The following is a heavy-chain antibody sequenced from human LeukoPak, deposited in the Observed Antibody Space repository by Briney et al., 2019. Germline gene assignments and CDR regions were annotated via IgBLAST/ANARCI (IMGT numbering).Heavy chain of an antibody. J-gene: IGHJ6*03. CDR1: GFTFSSYA. CDR2: ISSNGGST. CDR3: SRALRTILGYMDV. Sequence: GGSLRLSCAASGFTFSSYAMPWVRQAPGKGLEYVSAISSNGGSTYYANSVKGRFTISRDNSKSTLYLQMGSLRAEDMAVYYCSRALRTILGYMDVWGKGTTVTVSS. D-gene: IGHD3-3*01. V-gene: IGHV3-64*01.